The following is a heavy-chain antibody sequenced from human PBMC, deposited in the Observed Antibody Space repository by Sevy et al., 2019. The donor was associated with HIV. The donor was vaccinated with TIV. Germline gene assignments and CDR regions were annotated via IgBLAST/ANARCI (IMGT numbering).Heavy chain of an antibody. Sequence: GGFLRLSCAASGFTFSSYAMHWVRQAPGKGLEWVAVISYDGSNKNHADSVKGRFTISRDNSKNTLYLQMNSLRAEDTAVYYCARAAMVKVDYFDYWGQGTLVTVSS. J-gene: IGHJ4*02. CDR3: ARAAMVKVDYFDY. D-gene: IGHD5-18*01. CDR1: GFTFSSYA. V-gene: IGHV3-30*04. CDR2: ISYDGSNK.